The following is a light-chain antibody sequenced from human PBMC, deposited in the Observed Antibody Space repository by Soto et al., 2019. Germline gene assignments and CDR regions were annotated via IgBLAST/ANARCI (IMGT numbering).Light chain of an antibody. J-gene: IGKJ4*01. Sequence: EIVMTQSPDTLSLSPGERATLSCRASQNINSNLAWYQQKPGKAPRLFMFRASSRANGIPARFSGSGSETEFNITISSLQSEDFAVYYWQQYNNWPLATFGGGTKVEPK. CDR1: QNINSN. CDR2: RAS. V-gene: IGKV3-15*01. CDR3: QQYNNWPLAT.